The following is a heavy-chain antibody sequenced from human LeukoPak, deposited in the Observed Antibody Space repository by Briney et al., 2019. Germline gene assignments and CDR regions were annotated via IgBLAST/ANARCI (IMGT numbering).Heavy chain of an antibody. D-gene: IGHD3-3*01. CDR1: GFTFSSYG. Sequence: GGSLRLSCAASGFTFSSYGMHWVRQAPGKGLEWVAVISYDGSNKYYADSVKGRFTISRDNSKNTLYLQMNSLRAEDTAVYYCAKDLSGGITIFGVVGYWGQGTLVTVSS. CDR2: ISYDGSNK. J-gene: IGHJ4*02. CDR3: AKDLSGGITIFGVVGY. V-gene: IGHV3-30*18.